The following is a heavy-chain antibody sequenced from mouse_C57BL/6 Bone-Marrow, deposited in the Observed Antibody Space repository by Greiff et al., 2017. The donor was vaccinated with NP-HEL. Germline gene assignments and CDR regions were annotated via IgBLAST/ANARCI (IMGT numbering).Heavy chain of an antibody. V-gene: IGHV1-82*01. J-gene: IGHJ2*01. CDR3: ATYGSSLYYFDY. CDR1: GYAFSSSW. CDR2: IYPGDGDT. Sequence: QVQLQQSGPELVKPGASVKISCKASGYAFSSSWMNWVKQRPGKGLEWIGRIYPGDGDTNYNGKFKGKATLTAAKSSSTAYMQLSSLTSEDSAVYFCATYGSSLYYFDYWGQGTTLTVSS. D-gene: IGHD1-1*01.